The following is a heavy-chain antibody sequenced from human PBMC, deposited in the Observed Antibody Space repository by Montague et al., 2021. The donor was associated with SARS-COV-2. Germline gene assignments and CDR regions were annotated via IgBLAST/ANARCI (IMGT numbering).Heavy chain of an antibody. J-gene: IGHJ6*03. Sequence: SETRSLTCAVYGGSFSGYYWSWIRQPPGKGLEWIGEINHSGSTNYNPSLKSRVTISVDTSKNQFSLKLSPVTAADTAVYYCARARQDVVVPALGIGAYYYYYCMDVWGKGTTVTVSS. CDR3: ARARQDVVVPALGIGAYYYYYCMDV. V-gene: IGHV4-34*01. D-gene: IGHD2-2*01. CDR2: INHSGST. CDR1: GGSFSGYY.